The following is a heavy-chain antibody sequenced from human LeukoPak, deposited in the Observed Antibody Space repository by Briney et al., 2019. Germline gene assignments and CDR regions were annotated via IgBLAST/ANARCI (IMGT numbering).Heavy chain of an antibody. Sequence: GESLKISCKGSGYSFITYWIGWVRQMPGKGLEWMGIIYPGDSDTSYSPSFQGQVTISVDKSISTAYLQWSSLKASDTAIYYCARLGCSSTSCYGALSLPHWYFDLWGRGSLVTVSS. CDR1: GYSFITYW. D-gene: IGHD2-2*01. CDR2: IYPGDSDT. V-gene: IGHV5-51*01. CDR3: ARLGCSSTSCYGALSLPHWYFDL. J-gene: IGHJ2*01.